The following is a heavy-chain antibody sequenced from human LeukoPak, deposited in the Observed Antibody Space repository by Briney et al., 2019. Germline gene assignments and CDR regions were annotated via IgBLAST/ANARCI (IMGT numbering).Heavy chain of an antibody. V-gene: IGHV4-59*01. CDR3: ARESNYDSSGYCYPTDAFDI. J-gene: IGHJ3*02. CDR2: IYYSGST. Sequence: SETLSLTCTVSGGSISSYYWSWIRQPPGKGLEWIGYIYYSGSTNYNPSLKSRVTISVDTSKNQFSLKLSSVTAADTAVYYCARESNYDSSGYCYPTDAFDIWGQGTMVTVSS. CDR1: GGSISSYY. D-gene: IGHD3-22*01.